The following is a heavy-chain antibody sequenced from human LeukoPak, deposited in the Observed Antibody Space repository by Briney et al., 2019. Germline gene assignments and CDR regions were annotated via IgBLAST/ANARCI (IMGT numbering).Heavy chain of an antibody. CDR1: GFTFSSYA. CDR2: ISGAGGGT. V-gene: IGHV3-23*01. Sequence: GGSLILSCAASGFTFSSYAVSWVRQAPGKGLEWVSAISGAGGGTYYADSVQGRFTISRDNSKNTLYMQMNGLRAGDTAVYYCARLRWGDYGSATIDFYYYGMDVWGQGTTVTVSS. D-gene: IGHD4-23*01. CDR3: ARLRWGDYGSATIDFYYYGMDV. J-gene: IGHJ6*02.